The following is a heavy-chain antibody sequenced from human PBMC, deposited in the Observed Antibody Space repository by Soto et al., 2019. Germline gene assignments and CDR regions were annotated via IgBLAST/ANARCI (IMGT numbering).Heavy chain of an antibody. V-gene: IGHV1-2*04. CDR1: GYTFTGYY. J-gene: IGHJ6*01. CDR3: ARSPRAARPRHTGGMDV. Sequence: GDSLQVSCKSSGYTFTGYYMHWVRQAPGQGLEWMGWINPNSGGTNYAQKFQGWVTMTRDTSISTAYMELSRLRSDDTAVYYCARSPRAARPRHTGGMDVWGEGTTGNRSS. CDR2: INPNSGGT. D-gene: IGHD6-6*01.